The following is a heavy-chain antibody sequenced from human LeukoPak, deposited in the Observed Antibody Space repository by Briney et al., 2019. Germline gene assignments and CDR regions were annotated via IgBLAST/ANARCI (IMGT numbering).Heavy chain of an antibody. CDR2: IYYSGST. CDR3: ASSPPPYYYYMDV. CDR1: GGSISSYY. V-gene: IGHV4-59*01. J-gene: IGHJ6*03. Sequence: SETLSLTCTVSGGSISSYYWSWIRQPPGKGLEWIGYIYYSGSTNYNPSLKSRVTISVDTSKNQFSLKPSPVTAADTAVYYRASSPPPYYYYMDVWGKGTMVTVSS.